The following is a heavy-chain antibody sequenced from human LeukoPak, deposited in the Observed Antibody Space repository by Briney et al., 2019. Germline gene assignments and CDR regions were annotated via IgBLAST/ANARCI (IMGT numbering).Heavy chain of an antibody. CDR2: IYYSGST. Sequence: SETLSLTCTVSGGSISSSSYHWGWIRQPPGKGLEWIGNIYYSGSTYYNPSLNSRVTISVDTAKNQFSLKLTSVTAADTAVYYCARGPRRYCSGGSCSPRIGAFDIWGQGTMVTVSS. J-gene: IGHJ3*02. D-gene: IGHD2-15*01. CDR1: GGSISSSSYH. V-gene: IGHV4-39*07. CDR3: ARGPRRYCSGGSCSPRIGAFDI.